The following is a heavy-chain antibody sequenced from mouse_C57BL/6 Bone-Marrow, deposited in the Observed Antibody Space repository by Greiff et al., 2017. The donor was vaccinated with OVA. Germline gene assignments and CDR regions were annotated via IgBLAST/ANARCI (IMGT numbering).Heavy chain of an antibody. V-gene: IGHV14-4*01. CDR2: IDPENGDT. D-gene: IGHD2-13*01. J-gene: IGHJ4*01. CDR3: TEVRGAMDY. Sequence: EVHLVESGAELVRPGASVKLSCTASGFNIKDDYMHWVKQRPEQGLEWIGWIDPENGDTEYASKFQGKATITADTSSNTAYLQLSSLTSEDTAVYYCTEVRGAMDYWGQGTSVTVSS. CDR1: GFNIKDDY.